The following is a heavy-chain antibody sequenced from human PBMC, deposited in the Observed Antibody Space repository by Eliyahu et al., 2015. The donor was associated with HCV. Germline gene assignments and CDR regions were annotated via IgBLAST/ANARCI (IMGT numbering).Heavy chain of an antibody. J-gene: IGHJ4*02. CDR3: AREVDGNGFDS. Sequence: QLQLRESGPGLVKPSQTLSLTCTVSAAPISSGGYYWNWVRQHPGNGLEWISSLSYSGXTYYNPALKSRFTISVDTSKNQFSLNVRSVTAADTAVYFCAREVDGNGFDSWGQGSLVTVSS. CDR2: LSYSGXT. CDR1: AAPISSGGYY. V-gene: IGHV4-31*03. D-gene: IGHD2-8*01.